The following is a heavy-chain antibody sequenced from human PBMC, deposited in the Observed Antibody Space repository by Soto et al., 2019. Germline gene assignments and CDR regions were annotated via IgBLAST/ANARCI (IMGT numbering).Heavy chain of an antibody. V-gene: IGHV3-23*01. J-gene: IGHJ3*02. Sequence: EVQLLESGGGLVQPGGSLRLSCAASGFTFSSYAMSWVRQAPGKGLEWVSASSGSGGSTYYADSVKGRFTISRDNSKNTLYLQMNSLRAEDTAVYYCAKPFGYCSSTSCYGDAFDIWGQGTMVTVSS. CDR2: SSGSGGST. D-gene: IGHD2-2*01. CDR3: AKPFGYCSSTSCYGDAFDI. CDR1: GFTFSSYA.